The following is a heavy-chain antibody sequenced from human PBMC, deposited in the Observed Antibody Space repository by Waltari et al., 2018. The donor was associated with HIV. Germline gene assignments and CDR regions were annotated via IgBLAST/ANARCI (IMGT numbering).Heavy chain of an antibody. V-gene: IGHV1-2*06. D-gene: IGHD4-17*01. CDR1: GYTLTGYY. Sequence: QVQLVQSGAEVRKPGASVKVSCKASGYTLTGYYLHWLRQAPGQGLEWMGRINPNSGGTNYAQKFQARVTMTRDTSIGAAYMELSSLRPNDTAVYYCARVTTVTGDSYFYYGMDVWGQGTTVTVSS. CDR2: INPNSGGT. CDR3: ARVTTVTGDSYFYYGMDV. J-gene: IGHJ6*02.